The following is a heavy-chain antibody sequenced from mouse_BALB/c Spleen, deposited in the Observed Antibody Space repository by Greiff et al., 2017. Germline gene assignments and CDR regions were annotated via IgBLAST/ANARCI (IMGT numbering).Heavy chain of an antibody. D-gene: IGHD2-4*01. CDR2: IDPANGNT. Sequence: EVKLMESGAELVKPGASVKLSCTASGFNIKDTYMHWVKQRPEQGLEWIGRIDPANGNTKYDPKFQGKATITADTSSNTAYLQLSSLTSEDTAVYYCARGITGYFDYWGQGTTLTVSS. J-gene: IGHJ2*01. V-gene: IGHV14-3*02. CDR1: GFNIKDTY. CDR3: ARGITGYFDY.